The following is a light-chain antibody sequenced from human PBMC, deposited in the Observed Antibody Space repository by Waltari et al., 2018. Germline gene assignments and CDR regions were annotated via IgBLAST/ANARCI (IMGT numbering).Light chain of an antibody. CDR2: DVI. CDR3: SSYTSSSTYIV. J-gene: IGLJ3*02. Sequence: QSALTQPASVSGSPGQSPTLSCTATGSDIGRNEFVSWYQQHPGKAPKLMMYDVIKRPSGVSDRFSGSKSGNTASLTISGLQADDEADYYCSSYTSSSTYIVFGGGTKLTVL. V-gene: IGLV2-14*01. CDR1: GSDIGRNEF.